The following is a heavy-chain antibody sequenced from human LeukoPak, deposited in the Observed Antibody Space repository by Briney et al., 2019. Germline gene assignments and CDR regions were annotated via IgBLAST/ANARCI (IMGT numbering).Heavy chain of an antibody. CDR3: ARGLIAARKFEY. V-gene: IGHV4-4*07. CDR1: DGSISSYY. J-gene: IGHJ4*02. D-gene: IGHD6-6*01. Sequence: SETLSLTCTVSDGSISSYYWSWIRQPAGKGLEWIGRLYTSGSTNYNPSLKSRVTISVDTSKNQFSLKLSSVTAADTAVYYCARGLIAARKFEYWGQGTLVTVSS. CDR2: LYTSGST.